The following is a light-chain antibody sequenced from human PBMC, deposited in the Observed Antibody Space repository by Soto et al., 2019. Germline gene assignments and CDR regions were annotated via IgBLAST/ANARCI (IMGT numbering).Light chain of an antibody. CDR2: GVS. V-gene: IGKV3-20*01. CDR3: QVYGPSPPIT. Sequence: EILMTQSPATLSVSPGETATLSCRASQSVIGRQLAWYQHKPGQAPRLLIYGVSTRATGIPDRFTGSGSGTDFTLTISRLEPEDFAVFYCQVYGPSPPITFGQGTLLKI. CDR1: QSVIGRQ. J-gene: IGKJ5*01.